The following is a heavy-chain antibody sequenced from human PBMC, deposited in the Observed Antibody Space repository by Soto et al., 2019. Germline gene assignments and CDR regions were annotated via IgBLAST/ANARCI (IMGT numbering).Heavy chain of an antibody. Sequence: QLQLQESGPGLVKPSETLSLTCTVSGGSVSSSSYYWGWVRQPPGKGLEWIGSVYYSGSTYYNPSLESQFTISVDKSKNQFSVKLMSLSAADTAVYYCGRLEGLATISYYFDYWGQGALVTVSS. CDR1: GGSVSSSSYY. J-gene: IGHJ4*02. D-gene: IGHD3-9*01. CDR2: VYYSGST. CDR3: GRLEGLATISYYFDY. V-gene: IGHV4-39*01.